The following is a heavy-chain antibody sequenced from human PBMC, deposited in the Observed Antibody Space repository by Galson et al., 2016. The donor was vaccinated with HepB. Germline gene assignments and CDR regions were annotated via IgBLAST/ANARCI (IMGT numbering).Heavy chain of an antibody. V-gene: IGHV3-21*04. D-gene: IGHD1-1*01. CDR1: GFTFSSYT. J-gene: IGHJ3*02. CDR3: VRGVNGAFET. Sequence: SLRPSCAASGFTFSSYTMNWVRQAPGKGLEWISSISSSSSSIYYADSVKGRFTVSRDNPKNSLFLQMNTLRAEDTAEYFCVRGVNGAFETWGQGTMVTVSS. CDR2: ISSSSSSI.